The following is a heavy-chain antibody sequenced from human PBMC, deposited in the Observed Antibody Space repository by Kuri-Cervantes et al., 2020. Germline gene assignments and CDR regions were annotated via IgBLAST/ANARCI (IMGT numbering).Heavy chain of an antibody. D-gene: IGHD3-22*01. CDR3: SGCP. J-gene: IGHJ5*02. V-gene: IGHV3-48*01. CDR1: GFTFSTYA. Sequence: GGSLRLSCAASGFTFSTYAMTWVRQAPGKGLEWVSYISSSSSTIYYADSVKGRFTISRDNAKNSLFLQMNSLRVEVRGLSDSSGCPWGQGTLVTVSS. CDR2: ISSSSSTI.